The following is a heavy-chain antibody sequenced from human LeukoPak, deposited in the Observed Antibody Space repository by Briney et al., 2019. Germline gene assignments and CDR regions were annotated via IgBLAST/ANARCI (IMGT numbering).Heavy chain of an antibody. V-gene: IGHV3-23*01. CDR3: AKLYGSGTYYNLFDY. Sequence: GGSLRLSCAASGVTFSSYAMGWVRQAPGKGLEWVAAVGASGGSTHHADSVKGRFTISRNNSKNTLYLQMNSLRAEETAVYYCAKLYGSGTYYNLFDYWGQGTLVTVSS. CDR1: GVTFSSYA. CDR2: VGASGGST. D-gene: IGHD3-10*01. J-gene: IGHJ4*02.